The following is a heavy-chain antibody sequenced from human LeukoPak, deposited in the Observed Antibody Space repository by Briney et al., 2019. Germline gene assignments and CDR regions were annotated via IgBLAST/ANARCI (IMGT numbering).Heavy chain of an antibody. Sequence: PGVSLRLSCAASGFTFSSYAMSWVRQPPGKGLEWVSAISGSGGSTYYADSVKGRFTISRDNSKNTLYLQMNSLRAEDTAVYYCAKDSTYYDFWSGYYGTDAFDIWGQGTMVTVSS. J-gene: IGHJ3*02. D-gene: IGHD3-3*01. CDR3: AKDSTYYDFWSGYYGTDAFDI. V-gene: IGHV3-23*01. CDR2: ISGSGGST. CDR1: GFTFSSYA.